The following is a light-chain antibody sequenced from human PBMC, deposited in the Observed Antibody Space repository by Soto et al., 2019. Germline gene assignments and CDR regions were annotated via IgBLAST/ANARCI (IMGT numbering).Light chain of an antibody. Sequence: QAVMTQPPSVSAAPGQRVTISCSGRSSNIGGNSVSWYQQLPGTAPKLLIYDDDKRPSGIPDRFSGSKSGTSATLGITGFQTGDEADHYCGSWDSSLSADVFGTGTKLTVL. CDR1: SSNIGGNS. CDR3: GSWDSSLSADV. CDR2: DDD. V-gene: IGLV1-51*01. J-gene: IGLJ1*01.